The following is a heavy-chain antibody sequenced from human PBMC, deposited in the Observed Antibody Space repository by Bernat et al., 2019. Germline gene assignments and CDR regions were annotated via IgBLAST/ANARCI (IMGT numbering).Heavy chain of an antibody. V-gene: IGHV4-38-2*01. Sequence: QLQLQESGPGLVKPSETLSLTCAVSGYSISSGYYWGWIRQPPGKGLEWIGSIYHSGSTYYNPSLKSRVTISVDTSKNQFSLKLSSVTAADTAVYYCARAGYCTGGVCTNFDYWGQGTLVTVSS. D-gene: IGHD2-8*02. CDR2: IYHSGST. CDR3: ARAGYCTGGVCTNFDY. J-gene: IGHJ4*02. CDR1: GYSISSGYY.